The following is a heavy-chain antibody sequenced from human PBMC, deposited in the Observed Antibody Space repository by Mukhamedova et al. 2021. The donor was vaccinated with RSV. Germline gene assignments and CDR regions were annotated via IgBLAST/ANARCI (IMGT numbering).Heavy chain of an antibody. V-gene: IGHV1-18*01. J-gene: IGHJ5*01. CDR3: ARDQCSGTSCYPNWFDS. Sequence: EYMGWISPYNNNINYAQNLQGRVTLTTDTSTSTAYMELRSLRSDDTAVYFCARDQCSGTSCYPNWFDSWGQGTLVTVSS. CDR2: ISPYNNNI. D-gene: IGHD2-2*01.